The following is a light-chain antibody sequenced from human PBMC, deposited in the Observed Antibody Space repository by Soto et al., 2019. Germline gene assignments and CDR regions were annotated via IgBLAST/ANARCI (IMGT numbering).Light chain of an antibody. CDR3: LQTDSFPHT. J-gene: IGKJ2*01. CDR1: QGISSW. V-gene: IGKV1-12*01. Sequence: DIQMTQSPSSVSASVADRVTLTCRASQGISSWLAWYQQKPGKAPKLLIYAASSLQSGVPSRFSGSGSGTHFTLTISSLQPEDSATYYCLQTDSFPHTFGQGTKLEIK. CDR2: AAS.